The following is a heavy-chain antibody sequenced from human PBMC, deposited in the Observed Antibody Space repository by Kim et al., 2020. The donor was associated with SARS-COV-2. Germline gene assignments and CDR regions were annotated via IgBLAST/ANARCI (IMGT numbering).Heavy chain of an antibody. J-gene: IGHJ4*02. CDR1: GLTFNNYA. D-gene: IGHD6-13*01. CDR2: ISGGCVNS. V-gene: IGHV3-23*01. Sequence: GGSLRLSCAASGLTFNNYAMTWVRQAPGQGLECVSGISGGCVNSYQADSVKGRFTISRDNSKNTLYLQMNSLRAEDTAVYYCAKGWSSSWPLPYFDSWGQGALVSVSS. CDR3: AKGWSSSWPLPYFDS.